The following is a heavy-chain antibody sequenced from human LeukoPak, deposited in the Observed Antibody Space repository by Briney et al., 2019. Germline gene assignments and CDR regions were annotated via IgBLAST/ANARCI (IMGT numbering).Heavy chain of an antibody. D-gene: IGHD1-26*01. J-gene: IGHJ6*03. V-gene: IGHV1-69*13. Sequence: SVKVSCKASGGTFSSYAISWVRQAPGQGLEWMGGIIPIFGTANYAQKFQGRVTITADESTSTAYMELSSLRSEDTAVYYCAREGSGSYHYYYYMDVWGKGTTVTVSS. CDR3: AREGSGSYHYYYYMDV. CDR1: GGTFSSYA. CDR2: IIPIFGTA.